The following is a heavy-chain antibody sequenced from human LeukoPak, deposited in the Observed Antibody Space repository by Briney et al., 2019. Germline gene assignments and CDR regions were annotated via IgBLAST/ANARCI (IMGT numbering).Heavy chain of an antibody. CDR3: ARDRYYGSGSYGSPFDY. CDR1: GYIFTGHY. D-gene: IGHD3-10*01. V-gene: IGHV1-2*02. J-gene: IGHJ4*02. CDR2: INPNSGDT. Sequence: ASVKVSCKASGYIFTGHYMHWVRQAPGQGLEWMGWINPNSGDTNYAQKFQGRVTMTSDTSISTAYMDLSRLRSDDTAVYYCARDRYYGSGSYGSPFDYWGQGTLVTVSS.